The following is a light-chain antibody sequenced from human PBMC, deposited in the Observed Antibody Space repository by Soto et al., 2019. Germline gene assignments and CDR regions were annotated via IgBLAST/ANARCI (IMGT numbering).Light chain of an antibody. CDR3: QQYHIWPPWT. CDR1: QGIANY. V-gene: IGKV1-27*01. J-gene: IGKJ1*01. Sequence: DIQMTQSPSSLSAFVGDRVTITCRASQGIANYLAWYQQKPGKVPNLLIYAASTLQSGVPSRFSGSGSGTEFTLTISSLQSEDFAVYYCQQYHIWPPWTSGQGTKVAI. CDR2: AAS.